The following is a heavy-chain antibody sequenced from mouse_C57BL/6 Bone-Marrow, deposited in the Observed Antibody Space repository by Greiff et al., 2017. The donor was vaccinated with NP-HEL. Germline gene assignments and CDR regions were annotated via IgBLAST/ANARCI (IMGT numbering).Heavy chain of an antibody. D-gene: IGHD2-4*01. CDR2: IYPRSGNT. Sequence: VQLQQSGAELARPGASVKLSCKASGYTFTSYGISWVKQRTGQGLEWIGEIYPRSGNTYYNEKFKGKATLTADKSSSTAYMELRSLTSEDSAVYFCARGGYYDYDGMSYYAMDYWGQGTSVTVSS. J-gene: IGHJ4*01. CDR1: GYTFTSYG. V-gene: IGHV1-81*01. CDR3: ARGGYYDYDGMSYYAMDY.